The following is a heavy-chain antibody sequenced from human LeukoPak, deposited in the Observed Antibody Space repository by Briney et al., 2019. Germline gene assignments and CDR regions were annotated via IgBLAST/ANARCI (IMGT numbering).Heavy chain of an antibody. CDR2: ISGSGGST. Sequence: GGSLRLSCAASGFTFSSYAMSWVRQAPGKGLEWVSAISGSGGSTYYADSVKGRFTISRDNSKSTLYLQMNSLRAEDTAVYYCAKPKYDSSGYYYARAFDYWGQGTLVTVSS. V-gene: IGHV3-23*01. D-gene: IGHD3-22*01. CDR1: GFTFSSYA. CDR3: AKPKYDSSGYYYARAFDY. J-gene: IGHJ4*02.